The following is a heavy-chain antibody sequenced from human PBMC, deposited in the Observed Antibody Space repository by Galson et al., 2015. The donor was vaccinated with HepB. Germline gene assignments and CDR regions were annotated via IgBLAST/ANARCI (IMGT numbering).Heavy chain of an antibody. J-gene: IGHJ4*02. Sequence: SETLSLTCTVSGGSINSYYWSWIRQPPGKGLEWIGYIYYSGSTNYNPSLKSRVTISVDTSKNQFSLKVTSVTASDTAVYYCARHLSVLPALDYWGQGALVTVSS. D-gene: IGHD2-8*02. CDR1: GGSINSYY. V-gene: IGHV4-59*08. CDR3: ARHLSVLPALDY. CDR2: IYYSGST.